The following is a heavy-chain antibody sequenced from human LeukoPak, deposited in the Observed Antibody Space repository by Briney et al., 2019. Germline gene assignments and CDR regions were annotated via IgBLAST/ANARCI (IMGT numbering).Heavy chain of an antibody. Sequence: PGGSLRLSCAVSGFTFDDYGMSWVRQAPGKGLEWVSGINWNGGSTGYADSVKGRFTISRDNAKNSLYLQMNSLRAEDTAVYYCARDNIVVVPAAIESAFDIWDQGTMVTVSS. CDR1: GFTFDDYG. D-gene: IGHD2-2*01. CDR3: ARDNIVVVPAAIESAFDI. V-gene: IGHV3-20*04. CDR2: INWNGGST. J-gene: IGHJ3*02.